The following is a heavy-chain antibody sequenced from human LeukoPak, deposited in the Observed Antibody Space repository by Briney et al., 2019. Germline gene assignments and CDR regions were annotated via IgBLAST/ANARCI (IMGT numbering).Heavy chain of an antibody. CDR1: GYTFTNYG. V-gene: IGHV1-69*06. D-gene: IGHD1-7*01. CDR3: ARDRGDNWNYGGFDY. J-gene: IGHJ4*02. Sequence: SVKVSCKASGYTFTNYGISWVRQAPGQGLEWMGGIIPIFGTANYAQKFQGRVTITADKSTSTAYMELSSLRSEDTAVYYCARDRGDNWNYGGFDYWGQGTLVTVSS. CDR2: IIPIFGTA.